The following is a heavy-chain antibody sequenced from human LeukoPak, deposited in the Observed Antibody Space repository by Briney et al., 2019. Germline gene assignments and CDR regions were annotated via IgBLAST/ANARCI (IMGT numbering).Heavy chain of an antibody. CDR2: ISGNGQQT. Sequence: PGGSLRLSCSASGVTFSRSAMTWVRQLPGGGLEWVSSISGNGQQTYYGDSVKGRFSVSRDNSQNTLYLQMDSLRADDSALYYCAKDANYLDSSGYLIPFDYWGQGTLVTVSS. J-gene: IGHJ4*02. D-gene: IGHD3-22*01. V-gene: IGHV3-23*01. CDR3: AKDANYLDSSGYLIPFDY. CDR1: GVTFSRSA.